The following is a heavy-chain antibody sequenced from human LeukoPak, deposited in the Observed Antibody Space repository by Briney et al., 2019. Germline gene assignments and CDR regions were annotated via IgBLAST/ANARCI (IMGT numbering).Heavy chain of an antibody. CDR2: INPSAGAT. Sequence: ASVKVSCKASGYTFTNYYIHWVRRAPGQGLEWMGIINPSAGATNYAQKFQGRVTMTRNTSISTAYMELSSLRSEDTAVYYCARANRAYYDFWSGYYRNWFDPWGQGTLVTVSS. CDR3: ARANRAYYDFWSGYYRNWFDP. V-gene: IGHV1-46*01. D-gene: IGHD3-3*01. J-gene: IGHJ5*02. CDR1: GYTFTNYY.